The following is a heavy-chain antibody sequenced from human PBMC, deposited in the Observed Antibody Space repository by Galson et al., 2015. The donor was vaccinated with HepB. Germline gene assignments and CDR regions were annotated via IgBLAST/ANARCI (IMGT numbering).Heavy chain of an antibody. V-gene: IGHV3-9*01. D-gene: IGHD6-19*01. CDR1: GFTFDDYA. Sequence: SLRLSCAVSGFTFDDYAMHWVRQAPGKGLEWVAGVSWNSNTIFYADSVQGRFTISRDNAKKSLHLQMNSLRVEDTALYYCAKGSGIVVAGSFDYWGQGALVTVSS. CDR3: AKGSGIVVAGSFDY. CDR2: VSWNSNTI. J-gene: IGHJ4*02.